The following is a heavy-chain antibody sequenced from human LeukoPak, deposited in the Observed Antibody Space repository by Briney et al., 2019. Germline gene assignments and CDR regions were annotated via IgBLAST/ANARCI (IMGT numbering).Heavy chain of an antibody. CDR3: AKNIVGANELDY. D-gene: IGHD1-26*01. CDR1: GFTFSSYG. V-gene: IGHV3-30*18. J-gene: IGHJ4*02. Sequence: GGSLRLSCAASGFTFSSYGMHWVRQAPGKGLEWVAVISYDGSNKYYADSVKGRFTISRDNSKNTLYLQMNSLRAEDTAVYYCAKNIVGANELDYWGQGTLVTVSS. CDR2: ISYDGSNK.